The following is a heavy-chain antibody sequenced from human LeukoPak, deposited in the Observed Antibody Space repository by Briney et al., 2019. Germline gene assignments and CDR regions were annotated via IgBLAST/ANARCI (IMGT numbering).Heavy chain of an antibody. D-gene: IGHD6-19*01. CDR2: IYYSGST. J-gene: IGHJ4*02. Sequence: SETLSLTCTVSGGXISSYYWSWIRQPPGKGLEWIGYIYYSGSTNYNPSLKSRVTISVDTSKNQFSLKLSSVTAADTAVYYCARSSVAGTYYSFDYWGQGTLVIVSS. CDR1: GGXISSYY. CDR3: ARSSVAGTYYSFDY. V-gene: IGHV4-59*01.